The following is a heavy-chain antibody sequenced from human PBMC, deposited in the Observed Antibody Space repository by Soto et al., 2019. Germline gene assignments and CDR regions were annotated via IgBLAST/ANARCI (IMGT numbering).Heavy chain of an antibody. CDR1: GGSISSGGYY. CDR3: ARGGYSDGTGSYYFDY. D-gene: IGHD5-18*01. CDR2: IYYSGST. Sequence: SETLSLTCTVSGGSISSGGYYWSWIRQHPGKGLEWIGYIYYSGSTYYNPSLKSRVTISVDTSKNQFSLKLSSVTAADTAVYYCARGGYSDGTGSYYFDYWGQGTLVTVS. V-gene: IGHV4-31*03. J-gene: IGHJ4*02.